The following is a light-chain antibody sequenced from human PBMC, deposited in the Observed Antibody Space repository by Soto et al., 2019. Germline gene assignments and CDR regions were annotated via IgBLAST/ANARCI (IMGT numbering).Light chain of an antibody. CDR2: DAS. V-gene: IGKV1-6*01. Sequence: AIQMTQSTSSLSASIGDRVTITCRASQGIRNDLGWYQQKPGKAPKLLIYDASSLQGGVPSRFSGSGSGTDFTLTISSLQPEDFATYYCLQDYNYPLTFGGGTKVDIK. J-gene: IGKJ4*01. CDR3: LQDYNYPLT. CDR1: QGIRND.